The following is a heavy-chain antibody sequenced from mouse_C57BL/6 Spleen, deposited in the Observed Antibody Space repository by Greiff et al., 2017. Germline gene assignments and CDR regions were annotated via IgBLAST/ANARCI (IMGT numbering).Heavy chain of an antibody. Sequence: VQLVESGAELVKPGASVKISCKASGYAFSSYWMNWVKQRPGKGLEWIGQIYPGDGETNYNGKFKGKATLTADKSSSTAYMQLSSLTSEDSAVYFCARYDYGNYFDYWGQGTTLTVSS. CDR1: GYAFSSYW. D-gene: IGHD2-1*01. J-gene: IGHJ2*01. V-gene: IGHV1-80*01. CDR2: IYPGDGET. CDR3: ARYDYGNYFDY.